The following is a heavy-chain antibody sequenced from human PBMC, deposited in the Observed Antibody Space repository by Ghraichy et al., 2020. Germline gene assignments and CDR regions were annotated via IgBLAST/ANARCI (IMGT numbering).Heavy chain of an antibody. CDR1: GGPISSSSYY. D-gene: IGHD6-19*01. CDR3: ARQGSSGWYAEFDY. CDR2: IYYSGST. V-gene: IGHV4-39*01. Sequence: SETLSLTCTVSGGPISSSSYYWGWIRQPPGKGLEWIGSIYYSGSTYYNPSLKSRVTISVDTSKNQFSLKLSSVTAADTAVYYCARQGSSGWYAEFDYWGQGTLVTVSS. J-gene: IGHJ4*02.